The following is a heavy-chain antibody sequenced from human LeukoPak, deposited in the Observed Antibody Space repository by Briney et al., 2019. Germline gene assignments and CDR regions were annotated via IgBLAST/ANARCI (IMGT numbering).Heavy chain of an antibody. CDR1: GGSISSGDHY. CDR3: ARAILTPSGFVWHFDL. J-gene: IGHJ2*01. V-gene: IGHV4-31*03. CDR2: THYSGNA. Sequence: SETLSLTCTVSGGSISSGDHYWSWIRQHPGKGLERIGYTHYSGNAYYNPSLKSRVTISVDTSKSQFSLKLSSVTAADTAVYYCARAILTPSGFVWHFDLWGRGTLVTVSS. D-gene: IGHD3-3*01.